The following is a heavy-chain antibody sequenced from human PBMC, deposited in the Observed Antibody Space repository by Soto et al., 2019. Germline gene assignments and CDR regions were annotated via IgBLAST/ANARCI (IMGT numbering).Heavy chain of an antibody. D-gene: IGHD3-3*01. CDR3: ARGVRLLEWLLPRFEN. CDR1: GYVFANYA. Sequence: QVHLVQSGAEVKKPGAAVKISCTASGYVFANYAIHWVRQAPGQSLEWMGRINAGSGSTKYSQKFQDRVTLTRATSAATVYVGLSSLRSEDTAVHCSARGVRLLEWLLPRFENWGQGTLVTVSS. CDR2: INAGSGST. J-gene: IGHJ4*02. V-gene: IGHV1-3*01.